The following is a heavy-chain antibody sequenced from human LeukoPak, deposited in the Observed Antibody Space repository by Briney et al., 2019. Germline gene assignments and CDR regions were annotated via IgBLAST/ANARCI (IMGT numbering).Heavy chain of an antibody. CDR3: ARSDYFHN. Sequence: GGSLRLSCEASGFSLSGSWMHWVRQAPGKGLMWVSQSKYDGSTKSYAASVTGRFTISRDNAKNTLYLHMDSLRAEDTAVYYCARSDYFHNWGQGTMVVVSA. J-gene: IGHJ3*01. CDR2: SKYDGSTK. D-gene: IGHD2/OR15-2a*01. V-gene: IGHV3-74*01. CDR1: GFSLSGSW.